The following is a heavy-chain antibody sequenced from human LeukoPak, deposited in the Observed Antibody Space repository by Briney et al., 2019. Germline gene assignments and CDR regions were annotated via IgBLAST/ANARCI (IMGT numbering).Heavy chain of an antibody. CDR1: GFTFSSYA. CDR2: ITNNGGRT. V-gene: IGHV3-64*04. J-gene: IGHJ4*02. CDR3: AKDRPVDY. Sequence: QSGGSLRLSCAASGFTFSSYAMHWVRQAPGKGLEYLSGITNNGGRTYYADSVKGRFTISRDNSKDTLYLQMNSLRAEDTAVYYCAKDRPVDYWGQGTLVTVSS.